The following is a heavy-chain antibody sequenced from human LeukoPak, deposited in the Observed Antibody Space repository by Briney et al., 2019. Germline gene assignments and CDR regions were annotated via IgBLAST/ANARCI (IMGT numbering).Heavy chain of an antibody. J-gene: IGHJ5*02. CDR3: ARDGYSRSRNH. D-gene: IGHD6-13*01. V-gene: IGHV3-21*01. CDR2: ISSSPTNI. CDR1: GFTVSSYN. Sequence: GGSLRLSCAASGFTVSSYNMNWVRQAPGKGLEWVSFISSSPTNIYYAASVKGRFTISRDNAKNSVYLQMNSLRAEDTAVYYCARDGYSRSRNHWGQGTLVTVSS.